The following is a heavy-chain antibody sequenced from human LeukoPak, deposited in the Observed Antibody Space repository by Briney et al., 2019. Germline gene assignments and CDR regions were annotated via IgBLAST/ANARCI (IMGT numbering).Heavy chain of an antibody. V-gene: IGHV5-51*01. CDR1: GYSFTSYW. CDR2: IYPGDSDT. CDR3: ARHEGYCSSTSCYHYYYYGMDV. D-gene: IGHD2-2*01. J-gene: IGHJ6*02. Sequence: GESLKISCKGSGYSFTSYWIGWVRQMPGKGLEWMGIIYPGDSDTRYSPSFQGQVPISADKSISTAYLQWSSLKASDTAMYYCARHEGYCSSTSCYHYYYYGMDVWGQGTTVTVSS.